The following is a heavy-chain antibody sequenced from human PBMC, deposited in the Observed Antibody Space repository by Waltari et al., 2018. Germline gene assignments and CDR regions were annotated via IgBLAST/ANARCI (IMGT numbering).Heavy chain of an antibody. J-gene: IGHJ4*02. CDR3: TRGSTTAARCMDS. CDR1: GFTFSTSP. V-gene: IGHV3-30*01. CDR2: ILYDGSNT. D-gene: IGHD6-6*01. Sequence: QVQLVESGGGVVQPGRSRRLPCAASGFTFSTSPMHWVRQAPGTGLEWVALILYDGSNTYYADSLKGRFTISRDNSKNTLYLQMNSLRPDDRAVYYCTRGSTTAARCMDSWGQGTLVTVSS.